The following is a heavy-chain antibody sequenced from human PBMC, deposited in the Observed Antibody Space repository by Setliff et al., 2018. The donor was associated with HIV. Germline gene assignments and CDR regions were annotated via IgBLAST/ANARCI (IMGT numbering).Heavy chain of an antibody. D-gene: IGHD5-18*01. CDR1: GDTFNNCA. Sequence: ASVKVSCKASGDTFNNCAVTWVRQAPGQGLEWMGGSIPLFGTTNYAQKFQGKVTLTPDELMKPAYMELSSLRSEDTAVYYCARSRGSGHTAMLRPDAFDIWGQGTMVTVSS. V-gene: IGHV1-69*13. CDR2: SIPLFGTT. CDR3: ARSRGSGHTAMLRPDAFDI. J-gene: IGHJ3*02.